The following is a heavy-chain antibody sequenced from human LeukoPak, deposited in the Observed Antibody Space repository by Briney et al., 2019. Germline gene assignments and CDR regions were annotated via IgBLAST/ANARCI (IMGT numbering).Heavy chain of an antibody. CDR1: GGSTSSSSYY. J-gene: IGHJ4*02. D-gene: IGHD3-22*01. CDR2: IYYSGST. CDR3: ARGAGGYYDSSGYNYYFDY. Sequence: SETLSLTCTVSGGSTSSSSYYWGWIRQPPGKGLEWIGSIYYSGSTYYNPSLKSRVTISVDTSKNQFSLKLSSVTAADTAVYHCARGAGGYYDSSGYNYYFDYWGQGTLVTVSS. V-gene: IGHV4-39*01.